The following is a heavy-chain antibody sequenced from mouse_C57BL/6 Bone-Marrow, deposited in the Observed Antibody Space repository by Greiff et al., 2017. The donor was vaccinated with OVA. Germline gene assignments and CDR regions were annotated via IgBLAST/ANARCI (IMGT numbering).Heavy chain of an antibody. V-gene: IGHV1-69*01. D-gene: IGHD1-1*01. Sequence: VQLQQPGAELVMPGASVKLSCKASGYTFTSYWMHWVKQRPGQGLEWIGEIDPSDSYTNYNQKFKGKSTLTVDKSSSTAYMQLSSLTSEDSAVYYCARFPHYYGSRRYFDVWGTGTTVTVSS. J-gene: IGHJ1*03. CDR1: GYTFTSYW. CDR3: ARFPHYYGSRRYFDV. CDR2: IDPSDSYT.